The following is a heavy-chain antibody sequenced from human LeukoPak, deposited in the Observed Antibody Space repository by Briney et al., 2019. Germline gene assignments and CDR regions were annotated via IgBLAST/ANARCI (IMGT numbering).Heavy chain of an antibody. CDR2: INGDESRT. D-gene: IGHD1-1*01. CDR3: VRGQLERPFDFYYGMDV. CDR1: GSAFSSYW. J-gene: IGHJ6*04. Sequence: GGSLRLSCAASGSAFSSYWMHWVRQGPGKGLVWVASINGDESRTTYADSVRDRFTISRDNAKNTLYLQMNSLRAEDTAVYYCVRGQLERPFDFYYGMDVWGKGTTVTVSS. V-gene: IGHV3-74*01.